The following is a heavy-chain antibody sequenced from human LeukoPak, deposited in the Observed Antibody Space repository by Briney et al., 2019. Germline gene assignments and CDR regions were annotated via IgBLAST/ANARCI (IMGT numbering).Heavy chain of an antibody. J-gene: IGHJ2*01. CDR3: AREESYFDL. CDR2: ISAYNGNT. Sequence: GASVKVSCKASGYTFTSYGISWVRQAPGQGLEWMGWISAYNGNTNYAQKFQGRVTITADESTSTAYMELSSLRSEDTAVYYCAREESYFDLWGRGTLVTVSS. CDR1: GYTFTSYG. V-gene: IGHV1-18*01.